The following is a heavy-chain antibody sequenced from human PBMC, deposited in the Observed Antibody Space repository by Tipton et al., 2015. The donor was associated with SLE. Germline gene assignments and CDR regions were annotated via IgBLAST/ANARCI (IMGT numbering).Heavy chain of an antibody. J-gene: IGHJ4*02. CDR1: GFTFSSYA. Sequence: SLRLSCAASGFTFSSYAMSWVRQAPGKGLEWVSAISGSGGSTYYADSVKGRFTISRDNAKNTLYLQMNSLRAEDTAVYYCAREATPIWGIYRFDYWGQGTLVTVSS. CDR2: ISGSGGST. D-gene: IGHD3-16*02. V-gene: IGHV3-23*01. CDR3: AREATPIWGIYRFDY.